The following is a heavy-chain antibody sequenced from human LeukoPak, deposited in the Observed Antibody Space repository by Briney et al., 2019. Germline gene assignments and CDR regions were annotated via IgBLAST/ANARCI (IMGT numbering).Heavy chain of an antibody. CDR1: GFTCSSYA. CDR3: ARISGGGTNAFDI. Sequence: GGSLRLSCAASGFTCSSYAMHWVRQAPGKGLEGVAVISYDGSNKYYADSVKGRFTISRDNSKNTLYLQMNSLRAEDTAVYYCARISGGGTNAFDIWGQGTMVTVSS. J-gene: IGHJ3*02. V-gene: IGHV3-30*04. D-gene: IGHD7-27*01. CDR2: ISYDGSNK.